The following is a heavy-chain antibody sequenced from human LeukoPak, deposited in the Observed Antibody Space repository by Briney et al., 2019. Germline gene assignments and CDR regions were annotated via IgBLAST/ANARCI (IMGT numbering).Heavy chain of an antibody. D-gene: IGHD4-17*01. CDR1: GYTFTSYY. J-gene: IGHJ4*02. CDR3: ARATASEYGDYYFDY. V-gene: IGHV1-46*01. Sequence: ASVKVSCKAPGYTFTSYYMHWVRQAPGQGLEWMGIINPSGGSTSYAQKFQGRVTMTRDTSTSTVYMELSSLRSEDTAVYYCARATASEYGDYYFDYWGQGTLVTVSS. CDR2: INPSGGST.